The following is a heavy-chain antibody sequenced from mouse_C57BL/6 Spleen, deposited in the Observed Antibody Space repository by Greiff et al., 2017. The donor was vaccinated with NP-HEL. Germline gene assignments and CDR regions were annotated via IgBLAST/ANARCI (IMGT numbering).Heavy chain of an antibody. V-gene: IGHV1-58*01. CDR3: ASIKSSHYYGSSYFDY. CDR1: GYTFTSYG. J-gene: IGHJ2*01. D-gene: IGHD1-1*01. Sequence: VQLQQSGAELVRPGSSVKMSCKTSGYTFTSYGINWVKQRPGQGLEWIGYIYIGNGYTEYNEKFKGKATLTSDTSSSTAYMQLSSLTSEDSAIYFCASIKSSHYYGSSYFDYWGQGTTLTVSS. CDR2: IYIGNGYT.